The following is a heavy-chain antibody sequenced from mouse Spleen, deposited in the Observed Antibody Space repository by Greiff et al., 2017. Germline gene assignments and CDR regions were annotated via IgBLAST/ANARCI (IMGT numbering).Heavy chain of an antibody. Sequence: EVKVEESGPGLVNPSQSLSLTCSVTGFSITSGFYWNWIRQFPGNKLDWMGYMSYDGSHDYNPSLKDRISITRDTSKNQFFLKLNSVTTEDTATYYCARVGNRNYLYFGVWGTGTTVTVSS. J-gene: IGHJ1*03. V-gene: IGHV3-6*01. CDR3: ARVGNRNYLYFGV. CDR2: MSYDGSH. D-gene: IGHD2-1*01. CDR1: GFSITSGFY.